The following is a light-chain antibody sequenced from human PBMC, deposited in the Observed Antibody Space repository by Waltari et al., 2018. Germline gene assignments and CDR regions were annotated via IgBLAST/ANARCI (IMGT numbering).Light chain of an antibody. Sequence: QSALTQPVSVSGSPGQSVTISCTGTSNNVGDYNLVSWFQLHPDQAPKLLIFYFSKRPSGVSNRFSGSKSGNTASLTISGLQTEDEADYYCCSYSTGGSWMFGGGTKLTVL. CDR1: SNNVGDYNL. CDR2: YFS. CDR3: CSYSTGGSWM. V-gene: IGLV2-23*02. J-gene: IGLJ3*02.